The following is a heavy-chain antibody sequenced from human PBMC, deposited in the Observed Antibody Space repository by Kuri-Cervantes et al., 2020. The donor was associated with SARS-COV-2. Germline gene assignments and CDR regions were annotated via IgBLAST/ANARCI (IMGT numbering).Heavy chain of an antibody. Sequence: GGSLRLSCAASGFTFSDHYMDWVRQAPGKGLEWVGRTRNKVNSYTTEYAASVKGRFTISRDDSKNSLYLQMNNLKTDDTAMYYCARVGFYSYYGMDVWGQGTTVTCAS. D-gene: IGHD2-15*01. V-gene: IGHV3-72*01. CDR2: TRNKVNSYTT. J-gene: IGHJ6*01. CDR3: ARVGFYSYYGMDV. CDR1: GFTFSDHY.